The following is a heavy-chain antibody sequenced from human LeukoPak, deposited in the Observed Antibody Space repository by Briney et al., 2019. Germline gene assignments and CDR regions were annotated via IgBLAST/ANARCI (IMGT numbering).Heavy chain of an antibody. CDR1: GYTFTDYY. Sequence: ASVKVSCKASGYTFTDYYMHWVRQAPGQGLEWMGWINPNSGGTNYAQKFQGRVTVTRDTSISTAYMELSRLRSDDTAVYYCARSPMVTGIYDKWFAPWGQGTLVTVSS. CDR3: ARSPMVTGIYDKWFAP. D-gene: IGHD5-18*01. V-gene: IGHV1-2*02. CDR2: INPNSGGT. J-gene: IGHJ5*02.